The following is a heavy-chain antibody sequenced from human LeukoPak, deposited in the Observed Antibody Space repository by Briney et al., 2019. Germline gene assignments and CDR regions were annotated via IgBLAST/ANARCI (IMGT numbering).Heavy chain of an antibody. CDR1: GYRFISNY. CDR3: AREGSYCVGGDCYSFDF. V-gene: IGHV1-2*02. J-gene: IGHJ4*02. Sequence: ASLKVSCKASGYRFISNYIQWVRQAPGLGPEWMGWMHAGNGNTRYAENVQGRVTMTRDTSINTAYMDLSSLRSDDTAGYYCAREGSYCVGGDCYSFDFWGQGTLITVSS. CDR2: MHAGNGNT. D-gene: IGHD2-21*02.